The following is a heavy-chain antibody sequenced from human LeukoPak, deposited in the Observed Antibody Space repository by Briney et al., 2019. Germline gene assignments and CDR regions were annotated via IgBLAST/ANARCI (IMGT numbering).Heavy chain of an antibody. Sequence: SETLSLTCTVSGGSISSYYWSWIRQPPGKGLEWIGYFYYSGSTNYNPSLKSRVTISVDTSRNQFSLKLNSVTAADTAVYYCARHGRTYYDSSGFYLEEDWFDPWGQGTLVTVSS. J-gene: IGHJ5*02. CDR1: GGSISSYY. D-gene: IGHD3-22*01. V-gene: IGHV4-59*08. CDR3: ARHGRTYYDSSGFYLEEDWFDP. CDR2: FYYSGST.